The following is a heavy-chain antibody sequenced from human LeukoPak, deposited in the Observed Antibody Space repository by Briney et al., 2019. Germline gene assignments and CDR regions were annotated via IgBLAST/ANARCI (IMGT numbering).Heavy chain of an antibody. CDR3: ARGIAAAGLHFDY. J-gene: IGHJ4*02. V-gene: IGHV3-23*01. D-gene: IGHD6-13*01. CDR2: ISGSGGST. CDR1: GFTFSSYA. Sequence: GESLRLSCAASGFTFSSYAMSWVRQAPGKGLEWVSAISGSGGSTYYADSVKGRFTISRDNSKNTLYLQMNSLRAEDTAVYYCARGIAAAGLHFDYWGQGTLVTVSS.